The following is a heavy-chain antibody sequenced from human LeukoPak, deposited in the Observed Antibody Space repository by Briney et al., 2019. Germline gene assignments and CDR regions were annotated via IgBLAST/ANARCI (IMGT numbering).Heavy chain of an antibody. CDR3: AREPLGY. CDR1: GGSVTSCNYY. Sequence: PSQTLSLTCTVSGGSVTSCNYYWNWIRQPAGQGLEWIGRIYTNGGASYYPSLKSSVTISIDASKTQFSLKLSSVTAADTAVCYCAREPLGYWGQGILVTVSS. J-gene: IGHJ4*02. CDR2: IYTNGGA. V-gene: IGHV4-61*02.